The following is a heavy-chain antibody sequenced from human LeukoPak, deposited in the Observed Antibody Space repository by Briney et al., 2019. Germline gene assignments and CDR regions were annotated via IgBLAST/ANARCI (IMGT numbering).Heavy chain of an antibody. CDR3: ATQTGYCSGDSCYGGRIDP. D-gene: IGHD2-15*01. Sequence: SETLSLTCTVSGDSIRSSPYYWGWLRQPPGKGLEWIGTIYFSGSTYYNPSLRSRLTISVDTSKNHFSLNLKSVTPADTDMYYCATQTGYCSGDSCYGGRIDPWGQGTLVTVSS. CDR2: IYFSGST. V-gene: IGHV4-39*02. J-gene: IGHJ5*02. CDR1: GDSIRSSPYY.